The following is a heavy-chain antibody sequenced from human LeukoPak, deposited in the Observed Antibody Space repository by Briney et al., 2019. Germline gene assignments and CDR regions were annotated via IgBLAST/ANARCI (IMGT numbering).Heavy chain of an antibody. CDR1: GFTFGKYW. CDR2: IKLDGSEK. J-gene: IGHJ6*02. V-gene: IGHV3-7*03. Sequence: GGSLRLSCVASGFTFGKYWMSWVRQAPGKGLEWVANIKLDGSEKNYVDSVKGRFTISRDNTKNSLYLQMISLRVEDTAVYFCARGGGLDVWGQGATVTVSS. CDR3: ARGGGLDV. D-gene: IGHD3-16*01.